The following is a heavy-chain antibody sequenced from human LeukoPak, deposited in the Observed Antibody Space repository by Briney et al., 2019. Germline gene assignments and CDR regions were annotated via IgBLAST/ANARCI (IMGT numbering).Heavy chain of an antibody. CDR1: GLTFSDYG. Sequence: SGGSLRLSCAASGLTFSDYGMSWVRQAPGKGLEWVSVINSGGSTYYADSVKGRFTISRDNSKNTLYLQMNSLTAEDTAVYYCARLPSYYDSSSYYYGWGQGTLVTVSS. V-gene: IGHV3-53*01. J-gene: IGHJ4*02. CDR3: ARLPSYYDSSSYYYG. CDR2: INSGGST. D-gene: IGHD3-22*01.